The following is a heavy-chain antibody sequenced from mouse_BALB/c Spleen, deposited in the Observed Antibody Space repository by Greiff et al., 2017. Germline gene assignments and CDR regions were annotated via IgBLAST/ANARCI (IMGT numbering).Heavy chain of an antibody. CDR1: GYTFTSYY. Sequence: VQLQQPGAVLVKPGASVKLSCKASGYTFTSYYMYWVKQRPGQGLEWIGGINPSNGGTNFNEKFKNKATLTVDKSSSTAYMQLSSLTSEDSAVYYCTRSKSPRISTAFDYWGQGTLVTVSA. D-gene: IGHD1-2*01. V-gene: IGHV1S81*02. CDR2: INPSNGGT. CDR3: TRSKSPRISTAFDY. J-gene: IGHJ3*01.